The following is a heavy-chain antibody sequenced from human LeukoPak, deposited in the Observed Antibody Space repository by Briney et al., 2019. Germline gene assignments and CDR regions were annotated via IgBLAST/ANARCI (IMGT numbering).Heavy chain of an antibody. CDR2: IRSNSYGGTA. J-gene: IGHJ4*02. CDR3: TRAHGYYYDSSDY. Sequence: PGRSLRLSCIGSGFTLDDYAMSWFRQAPGKGLEWVGLIRSNSYGGTAEYAASVKGRFTISRDDSKSIAYLQMNSLKTEDTAVYYCTRAHGYYYDSSDYWGQGTLVTVSS. CDR1: GFTLDDYA. D-gene: IGHD3-22*01. V-gene: IGHV3-49*03.